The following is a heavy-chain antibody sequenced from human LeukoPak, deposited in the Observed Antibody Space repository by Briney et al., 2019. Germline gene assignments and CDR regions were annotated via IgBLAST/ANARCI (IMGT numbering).Heavy chain of an antibody. CDR1: GYTLTELS. CDR2: FDPEDGET. J-gene: IGHJ4*02. CDR3: ATRGDREGYSYGPTPDY. D-gene: IGHD5-18*01. Sequence: ASVKVSCKVSGYTLTELSMHWVRQAPGKGLEWMGGFDPEDGETIYAQKLQGRVTMTEDTSTDTAYMELSSLRSEDTAVYYCATRGDREGYSYGPTPDYWGQGTLVTVSS. V-gene: IGHV1-24*01.